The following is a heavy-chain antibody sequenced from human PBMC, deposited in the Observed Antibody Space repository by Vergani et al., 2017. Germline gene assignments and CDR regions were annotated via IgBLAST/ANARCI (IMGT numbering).Heavy chain of an antibody. J-gene: IGHJ5*02. V-gene: IGHV4-61*02. Sequence: QVQLQESGPGLVKPSQTLSLTCTVSGGSISSGSYYWSWIRQPAGKGLEWIGRIYTSGSTHYNPSLKSRVTMSVDTSKNQFSLKLSSVTAADTAVYYCAREGEYSSSWSFPGFDPWGQGTLVTVSS. CDR3: AREGEYSSSWSFPGFDP. CDR2: IYTSGST. CDR1: GGSISSGSYY. D-gene: IGHD6-13*01.